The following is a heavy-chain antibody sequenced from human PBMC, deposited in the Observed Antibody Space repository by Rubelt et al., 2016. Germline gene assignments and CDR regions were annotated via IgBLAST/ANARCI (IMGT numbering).Heavy chain of an antibody. CDR3: ARVQYSSGWYFDY. CDR2: IIPIFGTA. D-gene: IGHD6-19*01. V-gene: IGHV1-69*01. J-gene: IGHJ4*02. CDR1: GGTFSSYA. Sequence: QVQLVQSGAEVKKPGSSVKVSCKASGGTFSSYAISWVRQAPGQGLEWMGGIIPIFGTANYAPKLQGRVTMTADESPSPAYMGLSSLRSEDTAVYYCARVQYSSGWYFDYWGQGTLVTVSS.